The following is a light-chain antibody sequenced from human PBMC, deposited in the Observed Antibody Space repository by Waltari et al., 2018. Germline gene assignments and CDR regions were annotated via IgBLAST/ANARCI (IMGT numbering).Light chain of an antibody. CDR2: DAS. CDR1: QSISNY. V-gene: IGKV3-11*01. Sequence: EIVLTQSPATLSLSPGERATLPCRASQSISNYLAWYQPKPGQAPRLLIYDASNRATGIPARFSGSGSGTDFTLTISSLEPEDFAVYYCQQRSNWLSITFGQGTRLEIK. J-gene: IGKJ5*01. CDR3: QQRSNWLSIT.